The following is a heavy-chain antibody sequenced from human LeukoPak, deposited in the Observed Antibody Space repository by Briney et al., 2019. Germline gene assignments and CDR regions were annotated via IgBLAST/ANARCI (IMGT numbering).Heavy chain of an antibody. CDR3: ARGGTPSSFDY. CDR1: GFTFSSYW. V-gene: IGHV3-74*01. D-gene: IGHD5-12*01. Sequence: GGSLRLSCAASGFTFSSYWMHWVRQASGKGLVWVSRISGDGSSTSYADSVKGRFTISRDNAKNTLYLQMSSLRAEETAVYYCARGGTPSSFDYWGQGTLVTVSS. CDR2: ISGDGSST. J-gene: IGHJ4*02.